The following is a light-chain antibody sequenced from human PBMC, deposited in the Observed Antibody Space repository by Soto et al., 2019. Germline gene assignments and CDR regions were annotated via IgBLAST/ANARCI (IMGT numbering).Light chain of an antibody. Sequence: DIQMTQSPSSLSASVGDRVTITCRASQSISNYLNWYQQKPGKAPRLLIYGESSLQSGVPSRFSGSGSGTDFTLTINNLQPEDLATYFCQQSYNTPNYTFGQGTKVEIK. J-gene: IGKJ2*01. CDR2: GES. CDR3: QQSYNTPNYT. CDR1: QSISNY. V-gene: IGKV1-39*01.